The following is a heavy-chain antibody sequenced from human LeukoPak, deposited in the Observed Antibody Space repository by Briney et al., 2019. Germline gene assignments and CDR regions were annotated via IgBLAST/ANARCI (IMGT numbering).Heavy chain of an antibody. V-gene: IGHV5-51*01. CDR2: IYPGDSDT. J-gene: IGHJ4*02. D-gene: IGHD6-13*01. Sequence: HGESLKFSGKGSGYSFTNYWSCGVRQMPGKGLEWMGIIYPGDSDTRYSPSCQGQVTISADKSISTAYLQWSSLKASDTAMYYCARHGRASSTPVGYWGQGTLVTVSS. CDR3: ARHGRASSTPVGY. CDR1: GYSFTNYW.